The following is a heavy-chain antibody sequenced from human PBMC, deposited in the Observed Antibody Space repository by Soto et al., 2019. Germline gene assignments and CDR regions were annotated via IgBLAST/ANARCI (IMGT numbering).Heavy chain of an antibody. CDR1: GYTFTSYY. D-gene: IGHD1-26*01. CDR3: ARDWSGSYSGQGNYYYGMDV. V-gene: IGHV1-46*01. Sequence: ASVKVSCKASGYTFTSYYMHWVRQAPGQGLEWLGIINPSGGSTSYAQKFQGRVTMTRDTSTSTVYMELSSLRSEDTAVYYCARDWSGSYSGQGNYYYGMDVWGQGTTVTVSS. J-gene: IGHJ6*02. CDR2: INPSGGST.